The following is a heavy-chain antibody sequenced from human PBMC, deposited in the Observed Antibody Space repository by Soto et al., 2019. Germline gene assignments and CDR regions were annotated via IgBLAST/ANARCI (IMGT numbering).Heavy chain of an antibody. V-gene: IGHV1-18*01. CDR2: ISTYNGDT. CDR1: GYTFTTYD. Sequence: QVQLVQSGAEAKKPGASVKVSCKASGYTFTTYDISWVRQAPGQGLEWMGRISTYNGDTNYPQSLQGRLTMTTDTSTTTAYMELRSLTFDDTAVYYCARDPYHVLMVNAPNLYGMDVWGQGTTVTVSS. D-gene: IGHD2-8*01. CDR3: ARDPYHVLMVNAPNLYGMDV. J-gene: IGHJ6*02.